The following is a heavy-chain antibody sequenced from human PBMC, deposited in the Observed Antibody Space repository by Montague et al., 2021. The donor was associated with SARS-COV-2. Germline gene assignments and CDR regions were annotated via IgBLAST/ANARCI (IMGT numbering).Heavy chain of an antibody. V-gene: IGHV4-39*01. CDR2: IDYSGST. CDR3: AIHSGQGPAALDWFDP. J-gene: IGHJ5*02. D-gene: IGHD2-2*01. CDR1: GDSINSRYYY. Sequence: SETLSLTCSVSGDSINSRYYYCGWVRQPPGKGLEWIGSIDYSGSTSYNPSLKSRVTLSVDTSKNHFSLKLNSVAAADTAVYFCAIHSGQGPAALDWFDPWGQGTLVTVSS.